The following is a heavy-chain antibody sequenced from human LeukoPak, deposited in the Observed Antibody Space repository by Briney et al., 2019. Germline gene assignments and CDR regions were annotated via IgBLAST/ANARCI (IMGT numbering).Heavy chain of an antibody. Sequence: GSLRLSCAASGFTVSSNYMSWIRQPPGKGLEWIGEINHSGSTNYNPSPKSRLTISVDTSKNQFSLKLDSVTAADTAVYYCARVEHDYGDYVRRWFDPWGQGTLVTVSS. V-gene: IGHV4-34*01. CDR2: INHSGST. CDR3: ARVEHDYGDYVRRWFDP. CDR1: GFTVSSNY. D-gene: IGHD4-17*01. J-gene: IGHJ5*02.